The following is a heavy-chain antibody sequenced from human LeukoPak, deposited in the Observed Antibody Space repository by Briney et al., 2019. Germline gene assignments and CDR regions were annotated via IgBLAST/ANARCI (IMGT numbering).Heavy chain of an antibody. CDR3: ARDADTSSHYSFYDY. V-gene: IGHV3-30*02. D-gene: IGHD3-22*01. J-gene: IGHJ4*02. Sequence: PGGSLRLSCVASRFNFSNYGIHWVRQAPGKGLEWVAFIRDDGSNQYYLDSVKGRFTVARDNSKNTLFLQMNSLRAEDTAVYYCARDADTSSHYSFYDYWGQGTLVTVSS. CDR2: IRDDGSNQ. CDR1: RFNFSNYG.